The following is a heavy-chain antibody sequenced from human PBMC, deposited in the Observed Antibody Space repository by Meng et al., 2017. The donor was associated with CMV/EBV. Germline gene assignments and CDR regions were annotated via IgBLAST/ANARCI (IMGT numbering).Heavy chain of an antibody. D-gene: IGHD2/OR15-2a*01. V-gene: IGHV3-23*01. CDR3: AKGYQVLLYGAG. CDR2: ISASGGGT. Sequence: GESLKISCAASGSTFSSYAMSWVRQAPGKGLEWVSAISASGGGTYYADSVKGRFIISRDNSKNTLYLQMNSLRAEDTAVYYCAKGYQVLLYGAGWGRGTLVTVSS. J-gene: IGHJ4*02. CDR1: GSTFSSYA.